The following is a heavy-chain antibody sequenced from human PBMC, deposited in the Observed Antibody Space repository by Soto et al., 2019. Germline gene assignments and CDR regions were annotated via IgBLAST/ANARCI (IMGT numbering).Heavy chain of an antibody. CDR3: AKEMEWLGSAEYFQH. J-gene: IGHJ1*01. Sequence: VQLVESGGGVVQPGRSLRLSCAASGFTFSSYGMHWVRQAPGKGLEWVAVISYDGSNKYYADSVKGRFTISRDNSKNTLYLQMNSLRAEDTAVYYCAKEMEWLGSAEYFQHWGQGTLVTVSS. CDR2: ISYDGSNK. D-gene: IGHD6-19*01. V-gene: IGHV3-30*18. CDR1: GFTFSSYG.